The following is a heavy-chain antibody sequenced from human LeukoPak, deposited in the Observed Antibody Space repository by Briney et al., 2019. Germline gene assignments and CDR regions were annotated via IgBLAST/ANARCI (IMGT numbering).Heavy chain of an antibody. Sequence: GASVKVSCKASGYTFTSYGVSWVRQAPGQGLEWMGWISAYNGNTNYAQKFQGRVTITADKSTSTAYMELSSLRSEDTAVYYCARDRYRHYGSGSTDAATPYYYYYYYMDVWGKGTTVTVSS. D-gene: IGHD3-10*01. CDR2: ISAYNGNT. CDR3: ARDRYRHYGSGSTDAATPYYYYYYYMDV. J-gene: IGHJ6*03. V-gene: IGHV1-18*01. CDR1: GYTFTSYG.